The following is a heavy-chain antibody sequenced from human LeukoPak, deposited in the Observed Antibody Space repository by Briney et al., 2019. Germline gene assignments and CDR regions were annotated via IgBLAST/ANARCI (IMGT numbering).Heavy chain of an antibody. V-gene: IGHV3-23*01. CDR1: GFTFSSYA. J-gene: IGHJ4*02. Sequence: PGGSLRLSCAASGFTFSSYAMSWVRQAPGRGLEWVSAISGSGGSTYYADSVKGRVTISRDNSKNTPYLQMNSLRAEDTAVYYCAKDPFNSGWAYFDCWGQGTLVTVSA. D-gene: IGHD6-19*01. CDR2: ISGSGGST. CDR3: AKDPFNSGWAYFDC.